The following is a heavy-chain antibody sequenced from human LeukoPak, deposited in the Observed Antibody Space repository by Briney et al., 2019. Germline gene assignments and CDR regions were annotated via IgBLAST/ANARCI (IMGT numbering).Heavy chain of an antibody. Sequence: GESLKISCKGSGYSFTSYWIGWVRQMPGKGLEWMGIIYPGDSDTRYSPSFQGQATISADKSISTAYLQRSSLKASDTAMYYCARHSGYDPIAFDYWGQGTLVTVSS. CDR2: IYPGDSDT. CDR3: ARHSGYDPIAFDY. J-gene: IGHJ4*02. CDR1: GYSFTSYW. V-gene: IGHV5-51*01. D-gene: IGHD5-12*01.